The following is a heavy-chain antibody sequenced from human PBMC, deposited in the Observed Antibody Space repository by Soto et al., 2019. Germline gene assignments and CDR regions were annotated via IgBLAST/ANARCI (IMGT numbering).Heavy chain of an antibody. CDR2: ISAYNGDT. D-gene: IGHD6-6*01. J-gene: IGHJ3*02. CDR1: GYTFRNYG. Sequence: QVQLLQSGPELMKPGASVKLSCKASGYTFRNYGINWVRQAPGQGLEWMGWISAYNGDTNYAHNCQGRDPMATDTPTSTAYMELRSLKSDDTAVYYCARDGRQFVPNSDNFEIWGQGTTVTVSS. V-gene: IGHV1-18*01. CDR3: ARDGRQFVPNSDNFEI.